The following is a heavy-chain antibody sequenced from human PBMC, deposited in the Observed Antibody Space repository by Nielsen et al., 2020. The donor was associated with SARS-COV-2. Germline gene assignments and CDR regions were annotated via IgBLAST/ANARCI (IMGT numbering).Heavy chain of an antibody. D-gene: IGHD5-18*01. CDR3: AKDPLSGYTYGYFDS. Sequence: GSLKISCAASGFTFSSYWMNWVRQAPGKGLEWVANIKQDGSEKYYGDSVKGRFTISRDNSKNTLYLEMNSLRADDTAIYYCAKDPLSGYTYGYFDSWGQGTLVTVSS. V-gene: IGHV3-7*01. CDR1: GFTFSSYW. CDR2: IKQDGSEK. J-gene: IGHJ4*02.